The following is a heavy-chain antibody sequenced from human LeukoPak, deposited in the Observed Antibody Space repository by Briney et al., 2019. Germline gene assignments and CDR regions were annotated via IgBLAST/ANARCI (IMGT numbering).Heavy chain of an antibody. CDR2: IYYSGST. CDR1: GGSISSYY. CDR3: ARQDSSSWYSNYCHY. D-gene: IGHD6-13*01. J-gene: IGHJ4*02. V-gene: IGHV4-59*08. Sequence: PSETLSLTCTLSGGSISSYYWSWIRQPPGKGLEWIGYIYYSGSTNYNPSLRSRVTISVDTSKTQFALRLSSVTAADTAVYDCARQDSSSWYSNYCHYWGERTLGSVSS.